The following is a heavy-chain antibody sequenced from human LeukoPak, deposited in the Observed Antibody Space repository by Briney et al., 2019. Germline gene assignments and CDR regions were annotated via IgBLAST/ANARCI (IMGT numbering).Heavy chain of an antibody. CDR1: GGSISSYY. D-gene: IGHD6-19*01. J-gene: IGHJ4*02. Sequence: PSETLSLTCTVSGGSISSYYWSWIRRPPGKGLEWIGYIYYSGSTNYNPSLKSRVTISVDTSKNQFSLKLSSVTAADTAVYYCARYRGGSGWFFDYWGQGTLVTVSS. CDR2: IYYSGST. CDR3: ARYRGGSGWFFDY. V-gene: IGHV4-59*01.